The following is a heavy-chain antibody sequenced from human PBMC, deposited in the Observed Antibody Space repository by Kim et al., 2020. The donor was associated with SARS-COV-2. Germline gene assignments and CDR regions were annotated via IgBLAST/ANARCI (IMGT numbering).Heavy chain of an antibody. V-gene: IGHV3-74*01. CDR3: ARGRYETSGYYSQ. D-gene: IGHD3-22*01. J-gene: IGHJ4*02. CDR1: GFTFSDYW. Sequence: LSLTCAASGFTFSDYWMHWVRQAPGKGLIWVSRINGDGSSTSGADSVKGRFTISRDNAKNTLYLQMSSLRAEDTAVYYCARGRYETSGYYSQWGQGTLVTVYS. CDR2: INGDGSST.